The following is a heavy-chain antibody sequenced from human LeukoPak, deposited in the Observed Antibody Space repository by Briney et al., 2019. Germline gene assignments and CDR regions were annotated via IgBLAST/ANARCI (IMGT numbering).Heavy chain of an antibody. J-gene: IGHJ3*02. CDR1: GGSISSGGYS. CDR3: AREYYDSSDDVFDI. CDR2: IYYSGST. Sequence: SETLSLTCAVSGGSISSGGYSWSWIRQPPGKGLEWIGYIYYSGSTYYNPSLKSRVTISADTSKNQFSLKLSSVTAADTAVYYCAREYYDSSDDVFDIWGQGTMVTVSS. D-gene: IGHD3-22*01. V-gene: IGHV4-30-4*07.